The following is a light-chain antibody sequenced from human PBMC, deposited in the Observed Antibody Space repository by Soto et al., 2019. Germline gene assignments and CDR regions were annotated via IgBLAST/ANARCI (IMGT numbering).Light chain of an antibody. J-gene: IGKJ2*01. CDR2: GAS. V-gene: IGKV3-15*01. CDR1: QSVSSN. Sequence: EIVMTQSPATLSVSPGERATLSCRASQSVSSNLAWYQQQPGQPPRLLIYGASTRANGIPARFSGSGSGTEFTLTISSLQSEDFAVYYCQQYNNWPPYTFGQGTKLEIK. CDR3: QQYNNWPPYT.